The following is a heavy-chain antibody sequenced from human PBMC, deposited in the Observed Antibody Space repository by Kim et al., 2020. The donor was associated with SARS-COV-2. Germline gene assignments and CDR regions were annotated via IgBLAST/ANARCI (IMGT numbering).Heavy chain of an antibody. J-gene: IGHJ3*02. Sequence: GGSLRLSCAASGFTVSSTYMSWVRQAPGKGLEWVSVIYSGGSTYYADYVKGRFTIFRDNSKNTLYLQMNSLSAEDTAVYYCARGRITMVRGVTTPDAFDIWGRGTMVTVSS. CDR1: GFTVSSTY. CDR2: IYSGGST. V-gene: IGHV3-53*01. CDR3: ARGRITMVRGVTTPDAFDI. D-gene: IGHD3-10*01.